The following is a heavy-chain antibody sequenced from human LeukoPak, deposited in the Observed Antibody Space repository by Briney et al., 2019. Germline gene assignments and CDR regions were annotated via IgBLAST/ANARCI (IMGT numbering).Heavy chain of an antibody. V-gene: IGHV3-21*01. Sequence: GGSLRLSCAASGFTFSSYSMNWVRQAPGKGLEWVSSISSSSSYIYYADSVKGRFTISRDNSKNTLYLQMNSLRAEDTAVYYCARAPGIAAPWGQGTLVTVSS. D-gene: IGHD6-13*01. CDR3: ARAPGIAAP. J-gene: IGHJ5*02. CDR1: GFTFSSYS. CDR2: ISSSSSYI.